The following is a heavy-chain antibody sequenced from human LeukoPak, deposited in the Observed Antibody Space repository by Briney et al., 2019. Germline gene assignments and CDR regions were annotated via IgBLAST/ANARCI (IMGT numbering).Heavy chain of an antibody. Sequence: GGSLRLSCAASGFTFSSDGMHWVRQVPGKGLEGVAVIWYDGSEKYYADSVKGRFTISRDNSKNTLYLQMNSLRAEDTAVYYCARALQWLADYWGQGTLVTVSS. CDR1: GFTFSSDG. D-gene: IGHD6-19*01. CDR3: ARALQWLADY. J-gene: IGHJ4*02. CDR2: IWYDGSEK. V-gene: IGHV3-33*01.